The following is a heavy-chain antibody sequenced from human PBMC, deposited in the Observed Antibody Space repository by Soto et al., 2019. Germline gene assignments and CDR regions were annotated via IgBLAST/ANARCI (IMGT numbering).Heavy chain of an antibody. CDR1: GGSISSGGYY. CDR2: IYYSGST. J-gene: IGHJ4*02. CDR3: ARTPTTYYYDSSGYHVVFDY. V-gene: IGHV4-31*03. D-gene: IGHD3-22*01. Sequence: SETLSLTCTVSGGSISSGGYYWSWIRQHPGKGLEWIGYIYYSGSTYYNPSLKSRVTISVDTSKNQFSLKLSSVTAADTATYYCARTPTTYYYDSSGYHVVFDYWGQGTLVTVSS.